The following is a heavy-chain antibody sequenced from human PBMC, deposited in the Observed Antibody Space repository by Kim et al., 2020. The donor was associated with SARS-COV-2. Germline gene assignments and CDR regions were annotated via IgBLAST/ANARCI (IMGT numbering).Heavy chain of an antibody. J-gene: IGHJ4*01. CDR1: GLSFKSAW. CDR2: IKSETQGETT. D-gene: IGHD6-25*01. V-gene: IGHV3-15*01. Sequence: GGSLRLSCSVSGLSFKSAWMSWVRQAPGKGLEWIARIKSETQGETTAYATPVKGRFVISRDDSQATLYLEMNDLKVEDTGVYFCTTLSFGAAAGGYWGQG. CDR3: TTLSFGAAAGGY.